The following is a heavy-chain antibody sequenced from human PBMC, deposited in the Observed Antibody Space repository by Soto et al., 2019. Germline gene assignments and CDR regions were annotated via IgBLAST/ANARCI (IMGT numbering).Heavy chain of an antibody. CDR1: GFTFSSYA. V-gene: IGHV3-23*01. Sequence: GGSLRLSCAASGFTFSSYAMSWVRQAPGKGLEWVSAISGSGGSTYYADSVKGRFTISRDNSKNTLYLQMNSLRAEDTAVYYCELKLTQAPYSSSWYGPGSDYWGQGTLVTVSS. CDR3: ELKLTQAPYSSSWYGPGSDY. CDR2: ISGSGGST. D-gene: IGHD6-13*01. J-gene: IGHJ4*02.